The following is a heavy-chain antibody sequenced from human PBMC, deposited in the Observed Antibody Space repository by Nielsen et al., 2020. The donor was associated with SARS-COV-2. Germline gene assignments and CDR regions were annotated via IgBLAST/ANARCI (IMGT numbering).Heavy chain of an antibody. CDR3: AREGFDWHYDS. CDR1: SASISSSSYY. J-gene: IGHJ4*02. D-gene: IGHD3-9*01. CDR2: IYYTGST. Sequence: SETLSLTCTVSSASISSSSYYWGWIRQPPGKGLELIGTIYYTGSTYYNPSLRGRVAMSVDTSTNQFSLKLSSLTAADTAVYYCAREGFDWHYDSWGQGNLVTVSS. V-gene: IGHV4-39*07.